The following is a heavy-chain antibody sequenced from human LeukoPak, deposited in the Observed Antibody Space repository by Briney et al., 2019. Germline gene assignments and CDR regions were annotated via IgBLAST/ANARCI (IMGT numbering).Heavy chain of an antibody. Sequence: PGGSLTPSCAASGFTFSSYSMNWVRQAPGKGLEWVSSISSSSSYIYYADSVKGRFTISRDNAKNSLYLQMNSRRAEDTAVYYCARDREYSYGPPDLGYWGQGSLVTVSS. V-gene: IGHV3-21*01. CDR1: GFTFSSYS. CDR2: ISSSSSYI. D-gene: IGHD5-18*01. CDR3: ARDREYSYGPPDLGY. J-gene: IGHJ4*02.